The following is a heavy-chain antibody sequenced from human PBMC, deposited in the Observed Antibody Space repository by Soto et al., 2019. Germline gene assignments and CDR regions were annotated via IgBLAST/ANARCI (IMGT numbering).Heavy chain of an antibody. V-gene: IGHV6-1*01. CDR2: TYYRSKWYN. D-gene: IGHD2-2*01. CDR1: GDSVSSNSSA. Sequence: SQTLSLTCAISGDSVSSNSSAWNWIRQSPSRGLEWLGRTYYRSKWYNDYAVSVKGRITINPDTSKNQFSLQLNSVTPEDTAVYYCARDFPPSYCSSTSCHLNYYYYYGMDVWGQGTTVTVSS. J-gene: IGHJ6*02. CDR3: ARDFPPSYCSSTSCHLNYYYYYGMDV.